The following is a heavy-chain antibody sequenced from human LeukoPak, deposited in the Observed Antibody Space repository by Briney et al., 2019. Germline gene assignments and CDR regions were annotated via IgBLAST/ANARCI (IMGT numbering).Heavy chain of an antibody. CDR1: GGSISSSSYY. CDR2: IYYSGST. Sequence: PSETLSLTCTVSGGSISSSSYYWGWIRQPPGKGLEWIGSIYYSGSTHYNPSLKSRVTISVDTSKNQFSLKLNSVTAADTAVYYCARAPGAAIDWGQGTLVTVSS. CDR3: ARAPGAAID. J-gene: IGHJ4*02. D-gene: IGHD2-2*01. V-gene: IGHV4-39*07.